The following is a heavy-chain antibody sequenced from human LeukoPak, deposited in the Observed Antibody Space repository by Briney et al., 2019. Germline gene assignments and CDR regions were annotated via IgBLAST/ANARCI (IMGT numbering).Heavy chain of an antibody. J-gene: IGHJ3*02. CDR1: GYSFTSYW. CDR3: ASPEIVATAEDAFDI. CDR2: IYPGDSDT. Sequence: GESLKISCKGSGYSFTSYWIGWVRQMPGKGLEWMGIIYPGDSDTRYSPSFQGQVTIPADKSISTAYLQWSSLKASDTAMYYCASPEIVATAEDAFDIWGQGTMVTVSS. D-gene: IGHD5-12*01. V-gene: IGHV5-51*01.